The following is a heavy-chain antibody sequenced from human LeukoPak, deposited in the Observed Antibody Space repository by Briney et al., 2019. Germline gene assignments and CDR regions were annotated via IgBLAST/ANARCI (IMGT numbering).Heavy chain of an antibody. V-gene: IGHV4-34*01. CDR1: GGSFSGYY. CDR2: INPSGST. D-gene: IGHD1-26*01. J-gene: IGHJ4*02. CDR3: ARSGSYGGHFDY. Sequence: PSETLSLTCAVYGGSFSGYYWSWIRQPPGKGLEWIGEINPSGSTNYNPSLKSRVTISVDTSKNQFSLKLSSVTAADTAVYYCARSGSYGGHFDYWGQGALVTVSS.